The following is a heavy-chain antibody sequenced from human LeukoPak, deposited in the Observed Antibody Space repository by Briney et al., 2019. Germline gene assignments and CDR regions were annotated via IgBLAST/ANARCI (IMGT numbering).Heavy chain of an antibody. V-gene: IGHV4-61*01. Sequence: SETLSLTCTVSGGSVSSGSYYWNWIRQPPGKGLEYIGYVSDSGSTNYNPSLKSRVTISVDTSKNQFSLKLTSVTAADTAVYYCASSKRWLPFDYWGQGTLVTVSS. J-gene: IGHJ4*02. D-gene: IGHD5-24*01. CDR3: ASSKRWLPFDY. CDR2: VSDSGST. CDR1: GGSVSSGSYY.